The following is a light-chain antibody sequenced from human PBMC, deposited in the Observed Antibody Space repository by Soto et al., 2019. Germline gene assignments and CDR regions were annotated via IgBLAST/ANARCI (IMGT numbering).Light chain of an antibody. CDR1: QSISSSY. J-gene: IGKJ3*01. CDR3: QQYSSSPPEFT. CDR2: GAS. V-gene: IGKV3-20*01. Sequence: EIVLTQSPGTLSLSPGERATLSCRASQSISSSYLAWYQQRHGQSPRLLIFGASYRATGIPDRFSGSGSGTDFPLTISRLEPEDFAVYYCQQYSSSPPEFTFGPGTRVDSK.